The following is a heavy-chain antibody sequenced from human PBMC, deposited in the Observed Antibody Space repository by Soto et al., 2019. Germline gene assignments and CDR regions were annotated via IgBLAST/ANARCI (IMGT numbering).Heavy chain of an antibody. Sequence: GESLKISCKGAGCSFSSYWIVWVRQKPGKDLEWMGIIYPGDSDTRYNPSFQGQVTISADKSISTAFLQWSSLKASDTAIYYCARYVSRGRSTFDFWGQGTLVTVSS. V-gene: IGHV5-51*01. J-gene: IGHJ4*02. CDR3: ARYVSRGRSTFDF. D-gene: IGHD3-10*01. CDR2: IYPGDSDT. CDR1: GCSFSSYW.